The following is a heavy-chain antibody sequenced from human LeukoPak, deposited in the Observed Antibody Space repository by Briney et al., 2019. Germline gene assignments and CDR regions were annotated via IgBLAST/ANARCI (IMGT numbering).Heavy chain of an antibody. CDR3: ARHGRWVGPAGY. CDR1: GGSISNYY. Sequence: SETLSLTCTVSGGSISNYYWSWIRQPPGKGLEWIGYIYHSGSTNYNPSLKSRVTISVDTSKNQFSLKLSSVTAADTAVYYCARHGRWVGPAGYWGQGTLVTVSS. V-gene: IGHV4-59*08. J-gene: IGHJ4*02. D-gene: IGHD4-23*01. CDR2: IYHSGST.